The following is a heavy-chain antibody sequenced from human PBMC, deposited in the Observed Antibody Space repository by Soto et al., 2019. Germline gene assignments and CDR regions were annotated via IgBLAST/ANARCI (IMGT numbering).Heavy chain of an antibody. Sequence: QVQLVESGGGVVQPGRSLRLSCAASGFTFSSYGMHWVRQAPGKGLEWVAVISYDGSNKYYADSVKGRFTISRDTSKNTRYLQMNGLRAEETAVYYCAEDSVFTGSYSGFDYWGQGTLVTVSS. CDR3: AEDSVFTGSYSGFDY. D-gene: IGHD1-26*01. CDR2: ISYDGSNK. V-gene: IGHV3-30*18. J-gene: IGHJ4*02. CDR1: GFTFSSYG.